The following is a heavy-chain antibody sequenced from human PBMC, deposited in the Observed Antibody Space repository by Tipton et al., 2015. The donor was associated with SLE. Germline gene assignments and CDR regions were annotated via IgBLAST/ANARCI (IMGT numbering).Heavy chain of an antibody. CDR3: ARVNPGAGDAFDI. V-gene: IGHV4-4*08. CDR2: IYTSGST. D-gene: IGHD6-19*01. J-gene: IGHJ3*02. Sequence: TLSLTCPVSGGSISSYYWSWVRQPPGKGLEWVGYIYTSGSTNYNPPLKSRVTISVDTSKNQFSLKLSSVTAADTAVYYCARVNPGAGDAFDIWGQGTMVTVSS. CDR1: GGSISSYY.